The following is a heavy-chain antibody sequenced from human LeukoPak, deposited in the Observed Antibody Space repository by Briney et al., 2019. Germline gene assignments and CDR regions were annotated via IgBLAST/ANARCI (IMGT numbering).Heavy chain of an antibody. CDR1: GFTFSDYE. J-gene: IGHJ4*02. V-gene: IGHV3-48*03. CDR2: ISSRDRTT. CDR3: AKESLRVVPSATFDY. D-gene: IGHD2-2*01. Sequence: GGSLRLSCAASGFTFSDYEINWVRQAPGKGLEWVSYISSRDRTTYYADSVTGRFTISRDNSKNTLYLQMHSLRAEDTAVYYCAKESLRVVPSATFDYWGQGTLVTVSS.